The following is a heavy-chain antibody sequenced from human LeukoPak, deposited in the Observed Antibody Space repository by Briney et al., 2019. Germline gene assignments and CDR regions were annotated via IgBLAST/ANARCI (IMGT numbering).Heavy chain of an antibody. CDR2: IYYSGST. J-gene: IGHJ6*03. Sequence: NPSETLSLTCTVSGYSISSNSYFWGWIRQPPGKGLEWIGSIYYSGSTYYNPSLKSRVTISVDTSKNQFSLKLSSVTAADTAMYYCARDETYSSDWQSNHYYYYMDVWGIGTTVTVSS. D-gene: IGHD6-19*01. V-gene: IGHV4-39*02. CDR3: ARDETYSSDWQSNHYYYYMDV. CDR1: GYSISSNSYF.